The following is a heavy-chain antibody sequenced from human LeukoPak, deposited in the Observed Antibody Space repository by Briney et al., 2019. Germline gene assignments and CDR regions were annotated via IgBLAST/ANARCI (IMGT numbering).Heavy chain of an antibody. Sequence: SETLSLTCTVSGYSISSGYYWGWIRQPPGKGLEWIGSIYHSGRTFYHPSLKSRVTISVDTSKNQFSLKLTSVTAADTAVYYCARSPYSTGWYVYWGQGTLVTVSS. CDR3: ARSPYSTGWYVY. CDR2: IYHSGRT. CDR1: GYSISSGYY. V-gene: IGHV4-38-2*02. J-gene: IGHJ4*02. D-gene: IGHD6-19*01.